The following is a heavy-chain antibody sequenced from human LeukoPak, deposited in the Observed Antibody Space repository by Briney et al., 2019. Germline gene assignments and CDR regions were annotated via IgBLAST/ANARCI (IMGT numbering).Heavy chain of an antibody. CDR2: VYYSGST. CDR1: GGSVSSGSHY. Sequence: PAETLSLTCTVSGGSVSSGSHYWSWIRQPPGKRLEWIGYVYYSGSTMYNPSLKSRVIISVDTSKNQFSLKLTSVTAADTAVYFCATHIVAAGYLHYWGQGTLVTVSS. V-gene: IGHV4-61*01. J-gene: IGHJ4*02. CDR3: ATHIVAAGYLHY. D-gene: IGHD6-13*01.